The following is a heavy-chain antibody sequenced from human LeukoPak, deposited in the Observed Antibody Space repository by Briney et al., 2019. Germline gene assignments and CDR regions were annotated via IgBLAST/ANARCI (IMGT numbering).Heavy chain of an antibody. J-gene: IGHJ4*02. V-gene: IGHV3-30*03. CDR3: ARRFSGYYNFGIDY. CDR1: GFTFSSYG. Sequence: QPGGSLRLSCAASGFTFSSYGMHWVRHAPGKGLEWVAVISYDGSNKYYADSVKGRFTISRDNSKNTLYLQMNSLRAEDTAVYYCARRFSGYYNFGIDYWGQGTLVTVSS. CDR2: ISYDGSNK. D-gene: IGHD3-3*01.